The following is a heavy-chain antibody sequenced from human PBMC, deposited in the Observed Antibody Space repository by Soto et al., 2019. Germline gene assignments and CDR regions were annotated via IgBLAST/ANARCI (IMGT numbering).Heavy chain of an antibody. CDR3: ARDSYSYGYPSPLTFDR. Sequence: TLSISCTIPGDSLNLHYDYWTWIRHLPGKGLQWIGYLHFSGSTYYNPSLESRVSISTDTAKTQFSLELTSVTVADTAVYYCARDSYSYGYPSPLTFDRWGQGILVTVSS. CDR2: LHFSGST. CDR1: GDSLNLHYDY. V-gene: IGHV4-31*03. D-gene: IGHD5-18*01. J-gene: IGHJ4*02.